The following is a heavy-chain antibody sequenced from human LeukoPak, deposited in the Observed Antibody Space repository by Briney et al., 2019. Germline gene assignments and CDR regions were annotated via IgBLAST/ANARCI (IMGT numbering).Heavy chain of an antibody. Sequence: GGSLRLSCAASGFTFSNYGMPWVRQAPGKGLEWVAVIWYDGSNKYYADSVKGRFTISRDNSKNTLYLQMNSLRAEDTAVYYCARVGNYYDSSGYYSFDYWGQGTLVTVSS. V-gene: IGHV3-33*01. D-gene: IGHD3-22*01. J-gene: IGHJ4*02. CDR1: GFTFSNYG. CDR2: IWYDGSNK. CDR3: ARVGNYYDSSGYYSFDY.